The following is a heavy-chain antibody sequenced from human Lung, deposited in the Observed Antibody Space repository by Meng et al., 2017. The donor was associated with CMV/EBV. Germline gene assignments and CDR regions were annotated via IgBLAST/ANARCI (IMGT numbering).Heavy chain of an antibody. J-gene: IGHJ4*02. Sequence: SSGSTFTDNYIHWVRQAPGQGLEWMGWINPNSGGTNYAQKFQGRVTMTRDTSSSTAYMELSSLRSDDTAVYFCARDYDFWKNYLDYWGQGTLVTVSS. CDR1: GSTFTDNY. V-gene: IGHV1-2*02. CDR3: ARDYDFWKNYLDY. CDR2: INPNSGGT. D-gene: IGHD3-3*01.